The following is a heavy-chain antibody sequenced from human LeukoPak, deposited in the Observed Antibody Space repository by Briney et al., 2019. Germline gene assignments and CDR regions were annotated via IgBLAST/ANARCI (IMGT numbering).Heavy chain of an antibody. CDR2: ISGSGGST. D-gene: IGHD6-19*01. Sequence: QPGGSLRLPCAASGFTFSSYAMSWVRQAPGKGLECVSGISGSGGSTYYADSVKGRFTISRDNSKNTLYLQMNSLRAEDTAVYYCAKDQAVAATGYLDYWGQGTLVTVSS. V-gene: IGHV3-23*01. J-gene: IGHJ4*02. CDR1: GFTFSSYA. CDR3: AKDQAVAATGYLDY.